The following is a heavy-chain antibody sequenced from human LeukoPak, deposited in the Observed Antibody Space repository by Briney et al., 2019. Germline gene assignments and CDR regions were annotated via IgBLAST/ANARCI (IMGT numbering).Heavy chain of an antibody. J-gene: IGHJ4*02. Sequence: GGSLRLSCAASGFTFSNAWMSWVRQAPGKGLEWVSAISGSGGSTYYADSVKGRFTISRDNSKNTLYLQMNSLRAEDTAVYYCAKDHMVRGVHDYWGQGTLVTVSS. V-gene: IGHV3-23*01. D-gene: IGHD3-10*01. CDR1: GFTFSNAW. CDR3: AKDHMVRGVHDY. CDR2: ISGSGGST.